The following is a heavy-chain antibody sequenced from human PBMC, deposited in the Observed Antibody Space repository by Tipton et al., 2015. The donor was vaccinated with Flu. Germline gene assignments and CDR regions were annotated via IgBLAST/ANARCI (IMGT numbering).Heavy chain of an antibody. CDR3: AREGYISGSDGRFDY. CDR2: ITTSGST. V-gene: IGHV4-61*02. CDR1: GGSISSGSYY. J-gene: IGHJ4*02. D-gene: IGHD1-26*01. Sequence: TLSLTCTVSGGSISSGSYYWSWIRQPAAKGLEWIGRITTSGSTNYNPSLKSRVTISVDTSKNQFSLKLSSVTAAETAVYYCAREGYISGSDGRFDYWGPGTLVTVSS.